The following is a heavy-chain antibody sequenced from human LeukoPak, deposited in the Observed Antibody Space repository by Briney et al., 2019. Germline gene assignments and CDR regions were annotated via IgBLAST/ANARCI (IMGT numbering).Heavy chain of an antibody. J-gene: IGHJ5*02. CDR3: ATFLWSGYSS. CDR2: LSHSETLYQSGNS. Sequence: SETLSLTCTVSGYSISTGYYWGWIRQPPGRGLEWIGRLSHSETLYQSGNSNYNPSLKRPVTISLDTSKNQFSLKLSSVTAADTAVYYCATFLWSGYSSWGQGTLVTVSS. CDR1: GYSISTGYY. D-gene: IGHD3-3*01. V-gene: IGHV4-38-2*02.